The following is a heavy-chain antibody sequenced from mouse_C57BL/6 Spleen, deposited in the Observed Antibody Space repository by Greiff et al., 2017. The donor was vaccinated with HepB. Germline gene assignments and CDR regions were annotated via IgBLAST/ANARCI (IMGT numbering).Heavy chain of an antibody. Sequence: QVQLQQSGPGLVQPSQSLSITCTVSGFSLTSYGVHWVRQSPGKGLEWLGVIWSGGSTDNNAAFMSRLSSTNDNSKTQVSFKMNSLQTDDTAIYYCAKNSYYDYDWFAYWGQGTLVTVSA. V-gene: IGHV2-5*01. CDR1: GFSLTSYG. CDR2: IWSGGST. J-gene: IGHJ3*01. CDR3: AKNSYYDYDWFAY. D-gene: IGHD2-4*01.